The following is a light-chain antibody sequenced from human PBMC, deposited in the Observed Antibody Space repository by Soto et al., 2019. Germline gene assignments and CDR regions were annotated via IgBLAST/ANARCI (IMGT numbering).Light chain of an antibody. CDR1: QSVSSN. J-gene: IGKJ5*01. CDR2: GAS. CDR3: QQYNNSPT. V-gene: IGKV3D-15*01. Sequence: EIVMTQSPATLSVSPGERATLSCRASQSVSSNLAWYQQKPGQAPRLLIYGASTRATGIPARFSGSGSGTEFPLTISRLQSEDFAVYYCQQYNNSPTFGQATRLEMK.